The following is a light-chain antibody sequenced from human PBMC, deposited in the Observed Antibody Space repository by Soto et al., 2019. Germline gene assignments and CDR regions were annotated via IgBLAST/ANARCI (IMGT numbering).Light chain of an antibody. CDR1: QSISSS. V-gene: IGKV3-11*01. Sequence: EIVLTQSPVTLSLSPGERATLSCRASQSISSSLAWYQQKPGQAPRLLIYNAANRATGIPARFSGSGSGTDFTLTISSLEPEDFAVYYFQQRSNWPRTFGQGTKFAIK. J-gene: IGKJ1*01. CDR2: NAA. CDR3: QQRSNWPRT.